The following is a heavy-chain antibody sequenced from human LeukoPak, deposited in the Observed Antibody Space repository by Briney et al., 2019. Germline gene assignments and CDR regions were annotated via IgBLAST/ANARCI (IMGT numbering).Heavy chain of an antibody. D-gene: IGHD3-9*01. CDR3: ARGRSMVLTGTRTGYADY. CDR1: GGSFSRGDYY. V-gene: IGHV4-30-4*01. J-gene: IGHJ4*02. CDR2: IYHSDNI. Sequence: SETLSLTCSVSGGSFSRGDYYWSWIRQSPGKGLEWIGYIYHSDNIHYNPSLKSRVTISVDTSKNQFSLKLSSVTAADTAVYYCARGRSMVLTGTRTGYADYWGQGTLVTVSS.